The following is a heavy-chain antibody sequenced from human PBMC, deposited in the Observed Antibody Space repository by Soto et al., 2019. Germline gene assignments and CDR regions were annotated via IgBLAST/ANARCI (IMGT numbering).Heavy chain of an antibody. CDR2: IYYSGST. J-gene: IGHJ4*02. Sequence: SETLSLTCAVYGGSFSGYYWSWIRQPPGKGLEWIGYIYYSGSTNYNPSLKSRVTISVDTSKNQFSLKLSSVTAADTAVYYCARAKKDFGYCSGGSCFLGVPYYFDYWGQGTLVTVSS. D-gene: IGHD2-15*01. CDR1: GGSFSGYY. CDR3: ARAKKDFGYCSGGSCFLGVPYYFDY. V-gene: IGHV4-59*01.